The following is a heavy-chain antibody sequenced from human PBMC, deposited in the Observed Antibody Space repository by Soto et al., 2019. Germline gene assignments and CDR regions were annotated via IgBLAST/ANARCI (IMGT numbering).Heavy chain of an antibody. V-gene: IGHV3-30-3*01. CDR1: GFTLSSYT. D-gene: IGHD6-19*01. Sequence: QVQLVESGGGVVQPGRSLRLSCAASGFTLSSYTMYWVRQAPGKGLEWVASTSSDGINEYYADSAKGRFTISRDNSKNTVFVQMNSLRAEDSAMYFCARERSLAVAAPGYWGQGALVTVSS. J-gene: IGHJ4*02. CDR2: TSSDGINE. CDR3: ARERSLAVAAPGY.